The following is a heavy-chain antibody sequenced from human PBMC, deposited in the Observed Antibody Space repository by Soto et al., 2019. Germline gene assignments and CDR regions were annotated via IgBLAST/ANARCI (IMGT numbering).Heavy chain of an antibody. CDR2: ISISGSDT. J-gene: IGHJ5*02. Sequence: DVQLLESGGGLVQPGGSLRLSCAASGFIFNNYAMSWVRQAPGQGLEWVSGISISGSDTYYADSVKGRFTVSRDNSKKTLFLQMNSLRAEDAAVYYCVLGGTAAYDLGRWSWGQGTLVTVSS. CDR1: GFIFNNYA. V-gene: IGHV3-23*01. CDR3: VLGGTAAYDLGRWS. D-gene: IGHD3-16*01.